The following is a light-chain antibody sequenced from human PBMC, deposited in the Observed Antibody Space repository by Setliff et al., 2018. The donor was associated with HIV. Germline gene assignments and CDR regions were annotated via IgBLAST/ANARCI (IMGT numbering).Light chain of an antibody. CDR1: STDVGGYDF. CDR3: SSYTSTSTI. CDR2: DVS. V-gene: IGLV2-14*03. Sequence: ALAQPASVSGSPGQSVTISCTGTSTDVGGYDFVSWYQIHPGKAPKLMIYDVSNRPSGVSNRFSGSKSGNTASLAISGLQADDEAYYYCSSYTSTSTIFGGGTK. J-gene: IGLJ2*01.